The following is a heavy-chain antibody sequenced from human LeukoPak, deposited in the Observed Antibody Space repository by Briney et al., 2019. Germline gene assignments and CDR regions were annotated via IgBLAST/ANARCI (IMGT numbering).Heavy chain of an antibody. D-gene: IGHD6-25*01. Sequence: PSETLSLTCTVSGGSISSYYWSWIRQPPGKGLEWIGYIYYSGSTNYNPSLKSRVTISVDTSKNQFSRKVSSVTAADTAVYYCASQGGGFWYFDLWGRGTLVTVSS. J-gene: IGHJ2*01. V-gene: IGHV4-59*08. CDR1: GGSISSYY. CDR3: ASQGGGFWYFDL. CDR2: IYYSGST.